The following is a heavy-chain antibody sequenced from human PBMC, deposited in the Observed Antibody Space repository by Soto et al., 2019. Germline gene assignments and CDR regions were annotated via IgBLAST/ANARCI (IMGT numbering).Heavy chain of an antibody. CDR2: ISSNSAYI. CDR3: TRDASRDSSARGWFDP. CDR1: GFTFRSFT. Sequence: XGSLLLSVAASGFTFRSFTMNWVRQAPGKGLEWVSTISSNSAYIYYTDALRGRFTISRDNAKNSLHLQMNSLRAEDTAVYYCTRDASRDSSARGWFDPWGPGTLVTVSS. D-gene: IGHD6-13*01. V-gene: IGHV3-21*01. J-gene: IGHJ5*02.